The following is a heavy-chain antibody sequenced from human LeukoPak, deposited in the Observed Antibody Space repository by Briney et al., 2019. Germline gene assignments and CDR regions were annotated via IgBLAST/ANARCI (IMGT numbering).Heavy chain of an antibody. CDR1: GFTFNSYA. CDR2: ISGSGGST. J-gene: IGHJ4*02. V-gene: IGHV3-23*01. CDR3: AKDEDHYDSSAPFDC. Sequence: GGSLSLSCAASGFTFNSYAMSWVRQAPGKGLEWVSAISGSGGSTYYAASVKGRFTISIDNSKNTLYLQMNSLRVEDTAVYYCAKDEDHYDSSAPFDCWGQRSIVTLSS. D-gene: IGHD3-22*01.